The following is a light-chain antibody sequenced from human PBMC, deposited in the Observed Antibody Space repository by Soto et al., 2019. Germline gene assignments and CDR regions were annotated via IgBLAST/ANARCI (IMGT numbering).Light chain of an antibody. Sequence: QSVLTQPASVSGSPGQSITISCTGTSSDVGGYNFVSWYQQHPDKAPKLMIYDVTNRPSGVSNRFSGSKSGNTASLTISGLQAEDEADYYCTSYTSRSTYGFGTGTKVNV. V-gene: IGLV2-14*01. CDR1: SSDVGGYNF. CDR3: TSYTSRSTYG. CDR2: DVT. J-gene: IGLJ1*01.